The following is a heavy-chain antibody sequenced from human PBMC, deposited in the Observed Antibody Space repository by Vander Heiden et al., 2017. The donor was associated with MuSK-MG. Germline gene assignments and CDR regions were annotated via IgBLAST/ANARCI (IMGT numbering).Heavy chain of an antibody. CDR1: GFGLSHHA. CDR3: AKERGWCADFSWSFDA. V-gene: IGHV3-30*02. J-gene: IGHJ4*02. CDR2: TLHDGNYK. Sequence: QVQLVESGGGVVQSGGSLRLACTASGFGLSHHAMNWVRQAPGKGLEWVAFTLHDGNYKSDADSVKGRFTISRDNSKNTLYLQMNSLRVDYTAVYYCAKERGWCADFSWSFDAWGQGTLVSVSS. D-gene: IGHD3-10*01.